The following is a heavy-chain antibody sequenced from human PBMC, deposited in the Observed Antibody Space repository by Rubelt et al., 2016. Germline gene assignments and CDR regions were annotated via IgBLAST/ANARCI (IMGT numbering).Heavy chain of an antibody. CDR2: IYYSGST. J-gene: IGHJ4*02. CDR1: GGSIHSYY. Sequence: QVQLQESGPGLVKPSETLSLTCTVSGGSIHSYYWSWIRQPPGKGLEWIGHIYYSGSTNYNPSLKSRVTISVDTSKYQFSLKLNSVTAADTAVYYCARSGKQWDALDYWGQGTLVTVSS. CDR3: ARSGKQWDALDY. D-gene: IGHD6-19*01. V-gene: IGHV4-59*08.